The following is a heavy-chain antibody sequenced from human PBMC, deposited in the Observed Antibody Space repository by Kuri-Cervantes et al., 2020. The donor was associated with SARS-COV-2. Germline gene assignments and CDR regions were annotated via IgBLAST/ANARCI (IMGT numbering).Heavy chain of an antibody. J-gene: IGHJ4*02. Sequence: GGSLRLSCAASGITFSSYAMSWVRQAPGKGLEWVSAITDDGGSTYHADSVKGRFTISRDNSKTTLFLQMNSLRAEDTAVYYCARAFLRGGSDYWGQGTLVTVSS. CDR3: ARAFLRGGSDY. D-gene: IGHD1-26*01. CDR2: ITDDGGST. CDR1: GITFSSYA. V-gene: IGHV3-23*01.